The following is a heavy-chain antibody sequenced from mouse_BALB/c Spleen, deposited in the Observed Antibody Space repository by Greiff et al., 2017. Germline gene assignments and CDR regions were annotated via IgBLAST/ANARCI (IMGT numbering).Heavy chain of an antibody. V-gene: IGHV7-3*02. CDR2: IRNKANGYTT. Sequence: DVHLVESGGGLVQPGGSLRLSCANSGFTFTDYYMSWVRQPPGKSLEWLGFIRNKANGYTTEYSASVKGRFTISRDNSQSILYLQMNTLGAEDSATYYGARDKGLWSYYAMDYWGQGTSVTVSS. CDR3: ARDKGLWSYYAMDY. J-gene: IGHJ4*01. D-gene: IGHD1-1*02. CDR1: GFTFTDYY.